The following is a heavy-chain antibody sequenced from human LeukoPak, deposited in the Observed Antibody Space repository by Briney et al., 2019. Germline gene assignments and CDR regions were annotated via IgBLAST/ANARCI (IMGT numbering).Heavy chain of an antibody. Sequence: GASVKVSCKASGYTFTGYYMHRVRQAPGQGLEWMGWINPNSGGTNYAQKFQGRVTMTRDTSISTAYMELSRLRSDDTAVYYCARDEGEYQLLYPGRHFQHWGQGTLVTVSS. D-gene: IGHD2-2*02. CDR3: ARDEGEYQLLYPGRHFQH. CDR2: INPNSGGT. J-gene: IGHJ1*01. CDR1: GYTFTGYY. V-gene: IGHV1-2*02.